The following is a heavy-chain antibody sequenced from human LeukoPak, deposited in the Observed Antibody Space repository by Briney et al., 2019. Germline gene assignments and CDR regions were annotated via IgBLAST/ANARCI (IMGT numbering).Heavy chain of an antibody. J-gene: IGHJ5*02. CDR2: ISYDGSNK. Sequence: GRSLRLSCAASGFTFSSYVMHWVRQAPGKGLEWVAVISYDGSNKYYADSVKGRFTISRDNSKNTLYLQMNSLRAEDTAVYYCARDGSEGNTWYNWFDPWGQGTLVTVSS. D-gene: IGHD3-10*01. V-gene: IGHV3-30*04. CDR1: GFTFSSYV. CDR3: ARDGSEGNTWYNWFDP.